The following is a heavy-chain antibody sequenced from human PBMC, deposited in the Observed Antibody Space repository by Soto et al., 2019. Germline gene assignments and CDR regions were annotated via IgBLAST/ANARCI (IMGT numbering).Heavy chain of an antibody. J-gene: IGHJ4*02. D-gene: IGHD3-10*01. CDR2: IYYSGST. CDR3: ASRKSSPYYFDY. V-gene: IGHV4-30-4*01. Sequence: SETLSLTFSVSGGSISSGDYYWNWIRQPPGKGLEWIGHIYYSGSTYYNSSLKSRVTISLDTSKNQFSLKLSSVTAADTAVYYCASRKSSPYYFDYWGQGSLVT. CDR1: GGSISSGDYY.